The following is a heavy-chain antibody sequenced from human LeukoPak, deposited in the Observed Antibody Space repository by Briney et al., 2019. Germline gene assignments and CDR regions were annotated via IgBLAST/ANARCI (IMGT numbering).Heavy chain of an antibody. Sequence: SETLSPTCTVSGGSISSYYWSWIRQPPGKGLEWIGYIYYSGSTNYNPSLKSRVTISVDTSKNQFSLKLSSVTAADTAVYYCAREGSDYFDYWGQGTLVTVSS. J-gene: IGHJ4*02. CDR1: GGSISSYY. CDR3: AREGSDYFDY. CDR2: IYYSGST. V-gene: IGHV4-59*01. D-gene: IGHD3-10*01.